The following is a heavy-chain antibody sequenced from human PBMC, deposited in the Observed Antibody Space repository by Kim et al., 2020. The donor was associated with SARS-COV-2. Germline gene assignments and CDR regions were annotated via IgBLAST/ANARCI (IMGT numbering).Heavy chain of an antibody. Sequence: SETLSLTCTVSGGSISSYYWSWIRQPPGKGLEWIGYIYYSGSTNYNPSLKSRVTISVDTSKNQFSLKVSSVTAADTAVYYCAGLRYFDWLPDYWGQGTLVTVSS. CDR3: AGLRYFDWLPDY. CDR2: IYYSGST. J-gene: IGHJ4*02. D-gene: IGHD3-9*01. CDR1: GGSISSYY. V-gene: IGHV4-59*01.